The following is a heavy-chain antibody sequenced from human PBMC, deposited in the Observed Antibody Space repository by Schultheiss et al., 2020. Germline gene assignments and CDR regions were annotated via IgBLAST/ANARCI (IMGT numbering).Heavy chain of an antibody. J-gene: IGHJ6*04. CDR3: AKEMSSSWYAYYYGMDV. Sequence: GESLKISCAASGFTVSSNYMSWVRQAPGKGLEWVSVIYSGGSTYYADSVKGRFTISRDNSKNTLYLQMNSLRAEDTAVYYCAKEMSSSWYAYYYGMDVWGKGTTGTVSA. CDR1: GFTVSSNY. V-gene: IGHV3-53*01. CDR2: IYSGGST. D-gene: IGHD6-13*01.